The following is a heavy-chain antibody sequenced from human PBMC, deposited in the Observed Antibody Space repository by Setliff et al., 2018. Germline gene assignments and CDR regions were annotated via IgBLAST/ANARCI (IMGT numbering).Heavy chain of an antibody. J-gene: IGHJ3*02. CDR3: VRQGPGVVTEKNAFDI. D-gene: IGHD2-21*02. V-gene: IGHV5-51*01. CDR1: GYSFTSYW. Sequence: HGESLKISCKGSGYSFTSYWIGWVRQMPGKGLEWMGIIHPGDSNTRYSPSFQGQVTISVDKSISTAYLQWSSLKASDSAMYYCVRQGPGVVTEKNAFDIWGQGTMVTVSS. CDR2: IHPGDSNT.